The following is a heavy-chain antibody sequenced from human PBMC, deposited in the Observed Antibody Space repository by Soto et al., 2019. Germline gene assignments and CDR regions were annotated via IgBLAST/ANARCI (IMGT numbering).Heavy chain of an antibody. D-gene: IGHD1-26*01. Sequence: QVQLVESGGGVVRPGRPLGLSCAAAGFTSRTFGMHWSRQAQGKGLEGVAVIGSDESKKYYANSVKGRFTISRDNYKNTLYLQMNSLSAEDTAVYYCARVSEGGSYYGGLDYWGQGTLVTVSS. CDR3: ARVSEGGSYYGGLDY. J-gene: IGHJ4*02. V-gene: IGHV3-33*01. CDR1: GFTSRTFG. CDR2: IGSDESKK.